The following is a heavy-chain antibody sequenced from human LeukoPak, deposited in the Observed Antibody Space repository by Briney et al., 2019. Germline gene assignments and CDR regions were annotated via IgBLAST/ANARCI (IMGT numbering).Heavy chain of an antibody. V-gene: IGHV4-30-2*01. Sequence: SETLSLTCAVSGGSISSGGYSWSWIRQPPGKGLEWIGYIYHSGSTYYNPSLKSRVTISVDRSKNQFSLKLSSVTAADTAVYYCARACSGGSCYYAFDIWGQGTTVTVSS. CDR2: IYHSGST. CDR1: GGSISSGGYS. D-gene: IGHD2-15*01. CDR3: ARACSGGSCYYAFDI. J-gene: IGHJ3*02.